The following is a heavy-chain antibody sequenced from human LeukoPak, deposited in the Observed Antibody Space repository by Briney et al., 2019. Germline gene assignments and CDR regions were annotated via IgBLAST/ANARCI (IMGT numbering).Heavy chain of an antibody. CDR2: IYYSGST. D-gene: IGHD5-12*01. CDR1: GVSISSYY. V-gene: IGHV4-59*12. CDR3: ARDGYSGYDGPDYGMDV. Sequence: SETLSLTCTVSGVSISSYYWSWIRQPPGKGLEWIGYIYYSGSTNYSPSLKSRVTISLDTSKNQFSLKLSSVTAADTAVYYCARDGYSGYDGPDYGMDVWGQGTTVTVSS. J-gene: IGHJ6*02.